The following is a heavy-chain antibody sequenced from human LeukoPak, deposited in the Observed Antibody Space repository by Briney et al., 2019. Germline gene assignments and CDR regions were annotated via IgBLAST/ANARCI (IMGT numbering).Heavy chain of an antibody. D-gene: IGHD2-2*01. CDR1: GFTFDDYG. Sequence: GGSLRLPCAASGFTFDDYGMSWVRQAPGKGLEWVSGINWNGGSTGYADSVKGRFTISRDNAKNSLYLQMNSLRAEDTALYYCARASSSSHRDYFDYWGQGTLVTVSS. J-gene: IGHJ4*02. CDR3: ARASSSSHRDYFDY. V-gene: IGHV3-20*04. CDR2: INWNGGST.